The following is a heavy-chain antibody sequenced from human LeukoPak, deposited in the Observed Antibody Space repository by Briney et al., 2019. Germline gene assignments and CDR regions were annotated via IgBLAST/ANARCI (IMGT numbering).Heavy chain of an antibody. Sequence: GASVKVSCKASVYTCTSYGISWVRQAPGQGLEWMGWISAYNGNTNYAQKLQGRVTMTTDTSTSTAYMELRSLRSDDTAVYYCARAGSSGWYGGDVYWGQGTLVTVSS. D-gene: IGHD6-19*01. V-gene: IGHV1-18*04. CDR3: ARAGSSGWYGGDVY. CDR1: VYTCTSYG. J-gene: IGHJ4*02. CDR2: ISAYNGNT.